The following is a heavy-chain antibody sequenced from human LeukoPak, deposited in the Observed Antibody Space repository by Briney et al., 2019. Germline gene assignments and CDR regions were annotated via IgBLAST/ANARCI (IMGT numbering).Heavy chain of an antibody. V-gene: IGHV5-51*01. CDR3: ARPMTDISIAAAGYDAFDI. D-gene: IGHD6-13*01. CDR1: GYSFTSYW. CDR2: IYPGDSDT. Sequence: GESLKISCKGSGYSFTSYWIGWVRQMPGKGLEWMGIIYPGDSDTRYSPSFQGQVTISADKSISTACLQWSSLKASDTAMYYCARPMTDISIAAAGYDAFDIWGQGTMVTVSS. J-gene: IGHJ3*02.